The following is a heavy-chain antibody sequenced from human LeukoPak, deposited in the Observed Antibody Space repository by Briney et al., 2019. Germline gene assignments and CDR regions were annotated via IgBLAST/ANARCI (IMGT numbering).Heavy chain of an antibody. CDR3: ARGGHTYDPYFDY. CDR1: GGSLSGYF. Sequence: SETLSLTCAVYGGSLSGYFWTWIRQPPGEGLEWIGEINHSGSTYFNPSLKSRVTISVDTSNNQFSLKLTSVTAADTAVYYCARGGHTYDPYFDYWGQGTLVTVSS. CDR2: INHSGST. D-gene: IGHD5-12*01. V-gene: IGHV4-34*01. J-gene: IGHJ4*02.